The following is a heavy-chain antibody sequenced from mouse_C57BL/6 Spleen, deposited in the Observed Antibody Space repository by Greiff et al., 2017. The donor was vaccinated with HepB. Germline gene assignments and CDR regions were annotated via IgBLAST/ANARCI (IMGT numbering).Heavy chain of an antibody. CDR1: GFTFSDYG. CDR2: ISSGSSTI. J-gene: IGHJ3*01. V-gene: IGHV5-17*01. CDR3: SRGDYYGSGWFAY. Sequence: EVMLVESGGGLVKPGGSLKLSCAASGFTFSDYGMHWVRQAPEKGLEWVAYISSGSSTIYYADTVKGRFTITRDNAKNTLFLQMTSLRSEDTAMYYCSRGDYYGSGWFAYWGQGTLVTVSA. D-gene: IGHD1-1*01.